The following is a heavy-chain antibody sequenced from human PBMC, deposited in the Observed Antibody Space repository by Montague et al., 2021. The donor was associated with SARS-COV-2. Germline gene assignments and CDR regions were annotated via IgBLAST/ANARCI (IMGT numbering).Heavy chain of an antibody. V-gene: IGHV3-30-3*01. CDR2: ISYDGSNK. CDR1: GFTFSSYA. J-gene: IGHJ3*02. D-gene: IGHD3-10*01. CDR3: ARAAQKQYVLLWFGELLHAAFDI. Sequence: SLRLSCAASGFTFSSYAMHWVRQAPGKGLEWVAVISYDGSNKYXXXSXXXRFXISRDNSKNTLYLQMNSLRAEDTAVYYCARAAQKQYVLLWFGELLHAAFDIWGQGTMVTVSS.